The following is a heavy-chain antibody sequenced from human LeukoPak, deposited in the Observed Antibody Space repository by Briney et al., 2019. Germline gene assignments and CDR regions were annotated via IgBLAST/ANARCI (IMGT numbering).Heavy chain of an antibody. CDR3: ARDPLGYCSGGSCYPYYFDY. CDR2: ISYDGSNE. CDR1: GFPFRSFA. Sequence: GRSLRLSCAASGFPFRSFAMHWVRQAPGKGLEWVTLISYDGSNEYYADSVKGRFTISRDNSKNTLYLQMNSLRAEDTAVFYCARDPLGYCSGGSCYPYYFDYWGQGTLVTVSS. D-gene: IGHD2-15*01. J-gene: IGHJ4*02. V-gene: IGHV3-30-3*01.